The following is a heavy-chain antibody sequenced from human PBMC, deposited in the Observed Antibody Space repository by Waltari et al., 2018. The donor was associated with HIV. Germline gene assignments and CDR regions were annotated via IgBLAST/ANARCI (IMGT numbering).Heavy chain of an antibody. CDR3: AKSMRDLRPSAFDV. CDR1: GCNFRNFS. Sequence: EVQLLEYGGGQVQPGGSLSLSCATSGCNFRNFSMSWVRQAPGKGPEWVSALSGSGTTASYADYVKGRFTISRDFSNNTLFLQMNNLQAEDTAVYFCAKSMRDLRPSAFDVWGQGTVVAISS. CDR2: LSGSGTTA. D-gene: IGHD2-8*01. J-gene: IGHJ3*01. V-gene: IGHV3-23*01.